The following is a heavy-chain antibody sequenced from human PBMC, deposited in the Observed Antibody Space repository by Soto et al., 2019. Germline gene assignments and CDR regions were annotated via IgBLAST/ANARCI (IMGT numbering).Heavy chain of an antibody. J-gene: IGHJ4*02. CDR2: INTGNGNT. Sequence: QVQLVQSGAEVKKPGASVKVSCKASGYTFTSYTLHWVRQAPGQRLEWMGWINTGNGNTKYSQKFQGSVTITRDTSATTANMELRRLRSEDTAVYYCARGDTMVRGVIIDYFDYWGQGTLVTVSS. D-gene: IGHD3-10*01. CDR1: GYTFTSYT. V-gene: IGHV1-3*04. CDR3: ARGDTMVRGVIIDYFDY.